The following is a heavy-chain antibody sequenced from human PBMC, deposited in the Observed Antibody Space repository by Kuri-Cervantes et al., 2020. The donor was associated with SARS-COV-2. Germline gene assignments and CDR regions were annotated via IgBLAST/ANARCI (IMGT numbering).Heavy chain of an antibody. CDR3: ARDLGGYFDL. Sequence: GGSLRLSCFASGFSFDDFAMHWVRQGPGKGLEWVSGINWNSGDVAYADSVKGRFTISRDNSKNTLYLQMNSLRAEDTAVYYCARDLGGYFDLWAVAPWSPSPQ. CDR1: GFSFDDFA. V-gene: IGHV3-9*01. CDR2: INWNSGDV. J-gene: IGHJ2*01.